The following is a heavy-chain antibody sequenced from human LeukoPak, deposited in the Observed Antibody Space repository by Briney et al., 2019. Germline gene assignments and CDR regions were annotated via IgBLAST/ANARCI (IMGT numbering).Heavy chain of an antibody. J-gene: IGHJ4*02. Sequence: MPSETLSLTCAVYGGSFSGYYWSWIRQPPGKGLEWIGEINHSGSTNYNPSLKSRVTISVDTSKNQFSLKLSSVTAADTAVYYCARGIAYCGGDCPGYFDYWGQGTLVTVSS. CDR3: ARGIAYCGGDCPGYFDY. D-gene: IGHD2-21*02. CDR2: INHSGST. CDR1: GGSFSGYY. V-gene: IGHV4-34*01.